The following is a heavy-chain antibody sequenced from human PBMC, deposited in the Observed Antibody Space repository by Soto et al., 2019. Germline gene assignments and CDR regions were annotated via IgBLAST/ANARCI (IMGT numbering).Heavy chain of an antibody. CDR1: VFTFSDYY. Sequence: XGSLRLSWLASVFTFSDYYLTWIRQAPGKGLEWVSYISSNGVSIYYGDSVKGRFTISRDDAENSLHLQMNSLRAEDTAVYYCARLASLGHPYYFGMDVWGQGTTVTVSS. CDR2: ISSNGVSI. V-gene: IGHV3-11*01. CDR3: ARLASLGHPYYFGMDV. J-gene: IGHJ6*02.